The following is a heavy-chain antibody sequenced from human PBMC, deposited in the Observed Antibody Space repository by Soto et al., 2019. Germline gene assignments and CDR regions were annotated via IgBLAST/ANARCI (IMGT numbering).Heavy chain of an antibody. Sequence: QVLLVQSGAEVKKPGASVKVSCKASGYKFTDYYIHWVRQAPGQGLERMGWVNPKRGDAVYAQKFQGWVTMTRDTATNTAYLEVNRLKSDDTAIYYCARDPGIPGRYWYFDLWGRGTLVTVSS. CDR2: VNPKRGDA. CDR1: GYKFTDYY. CDR3: ARDPGIPGRYWYFDL. J-gene: IGHJ2*01. D-gene: IGHD1-20*01. V-gene: IGHV1-2*04.